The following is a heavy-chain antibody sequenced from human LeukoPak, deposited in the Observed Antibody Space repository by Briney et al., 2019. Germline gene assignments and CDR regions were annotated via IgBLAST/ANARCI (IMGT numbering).Heavy chain of an antibody. J-gene: IGHJ5*02. CDR1: GFTFSSYS. D-gene: IGHD3-22*01. V-gene: IGHV3-21*01. CDR2: ISSSSSYI. Sequence: PGGSLRLSCAASGFTFSSYSMNWVRQAPGKGLEWVSSISSSSSYIYYADSVKGRFTISRDNAKNSLYLQMNSLRAEDTAVYYCARDPLITYYYDSSGNPADWFDPWGQGTLVTVSS. CDR3: ARDPLITYYYDSSGNPADWFDP.